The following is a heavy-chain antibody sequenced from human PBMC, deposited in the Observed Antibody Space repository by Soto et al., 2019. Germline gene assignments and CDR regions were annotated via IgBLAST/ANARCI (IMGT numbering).Heavy chain of an antibody. V-gene: IGHV1-18*01. CDR3: ARGGVRSSGWYSGY. D-gene: IGHD6-19*01. CDR1: GYNLTSYG. Sequence: ASVKVSCKASGYNLTSYGISWVRQALGQGLEWMGWISAYNGNTNYAQKLQGRVTMTTDTSTSTAYMELRSLRSDDTSVYYCARGGVRSSGWYSGYWGQGTLVTVSS. CDR2: ISAYNGNT. J-gene: IGHJ4*02.